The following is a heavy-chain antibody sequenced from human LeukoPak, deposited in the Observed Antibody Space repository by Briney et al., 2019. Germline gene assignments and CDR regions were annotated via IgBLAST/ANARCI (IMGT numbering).Heavy chain of an antibody. CDR3: ARDGGYNYGPLDS. V-gene: IGHV4-31*03. CDR2: IYYSGST. J-gene: IGHJ4*02. CDR1: GGSISNGDYT. Sequence: SQTPSLTCSVSGGSISNGDYTWSWIRQHPGKRLEWIGFIYYSGSTYYNPSLRSRVTISVDTSKNQLSLRLSSVTAADTAVYYCARDGGYNYGPLDSWGQGALVSVSS. D-gene: IGHD5-18*01.